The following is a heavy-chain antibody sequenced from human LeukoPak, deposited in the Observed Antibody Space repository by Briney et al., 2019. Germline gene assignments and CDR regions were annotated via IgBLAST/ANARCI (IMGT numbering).Heavy chain of an antibody. V-gene: IGHV4-38-2*02. CDR1: GYSISSGYY. CDR3: ARGGLYYYDSSGYCPFDY. J-gene: IGHJ4*02. D-gene: IGHD3-22*01. Sequence: PSETLSLTCTVSGYSISSGYYWGWIRQPPGKGLEWIGSIYHSGSTYYNPSLKSRVTISVDTSKNQFSLKLSSVTAADTAVYYCARGGLYYYDSSGYCPFDYWGQGTLVTVSS. CDR2: IYHSGST.